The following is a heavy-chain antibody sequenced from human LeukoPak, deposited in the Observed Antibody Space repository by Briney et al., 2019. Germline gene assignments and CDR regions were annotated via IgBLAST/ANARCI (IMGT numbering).Heavy chain of an antibody. CDR1: GFTFSSYG. V-gene: IGHV3-30*02. CDR2: IWYDGSNK. D-gene: IGHD6-13*01. J-gene: IGHJ3*02. CDR3: AKDLTIAATVGSFDI. Sequence: GGSLRLSCAASGFTFSSYGMHWVRQAPGKGLEWVAVIWYDGSNKYYADSVKGRFTISRDNSKNTLYLQMNSLRVEDTAVYYCAKDLTIAATVGSFDIWGQGTMVTVSS.